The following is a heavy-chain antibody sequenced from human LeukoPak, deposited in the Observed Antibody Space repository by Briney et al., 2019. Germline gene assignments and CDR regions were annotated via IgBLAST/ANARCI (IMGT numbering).Heavy chain of an antibody. CDR3: AKDRGAFPSIAAAGTVDY. J-gene: IGHJ4*02. V-gene: IGHV3-23*01. Sequence: GGSLRLSCAASGFTFSSYAMSWVRQAPGKGLEWVSAISGSGGSTYYADSVKGRFTISRDNSKNTLYLQMNSLRAEDTAVYYCAKDRGAFPSIAAAGTVDYWGQGTLVTVSS. D-gene: IGHD6-13*01. CDR1: GFTFSSYA. CDR2: ISGSGGST.